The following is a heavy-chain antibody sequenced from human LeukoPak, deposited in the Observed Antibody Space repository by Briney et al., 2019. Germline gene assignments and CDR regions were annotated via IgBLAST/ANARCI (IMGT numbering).Heavy chain of an antibody. CDR1: GYSFTSYW. CDR2: IYPGDSDT. Sequence: GESLKISCKGSGYSFTSYWSGWVRQMPGKGLEWMGIIYPGDSDTRYSPSFQGQVTISADKSISTAYLQWSSLKASDTAMYYCARRTSTVVTEYAFDIWGQGTMVTVSS. V-gene: IGHV5-51*01. CDR3: ARRTSTVVTEYAFDI. J-gene: IGHJ3*02. D-gene: IGHD4-23*01.